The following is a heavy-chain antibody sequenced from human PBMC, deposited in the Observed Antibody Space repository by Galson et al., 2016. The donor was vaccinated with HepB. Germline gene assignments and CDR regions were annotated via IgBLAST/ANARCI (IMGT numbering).Heavy chain of an antibody. J-gene: IGHJ6*02. CDR2: IYYSGDN. D-gene: IGHD3-10*01. CDR3: ARGRQYYGSGGMDV. Sequence: TLSLTCTVSGGSISSGGYYWTWIRQHPVKGLEWIGHIYYSGDNDYNPSLKSRVSISVHTSKNRFSLKLSSVTAADTAVYYCARGRQYYGSGGMDVWGQGTTVTVSS. V-gene: IGHV4-31*03. CDR1: GGSISSGGYY.